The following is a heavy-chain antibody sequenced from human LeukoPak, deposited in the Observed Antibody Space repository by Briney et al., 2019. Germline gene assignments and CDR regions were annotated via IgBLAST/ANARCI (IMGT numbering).Heavy chain of an antibody. V-gene: IGHV4-61*01. Sequence: SETLSLTCTVSGGSISSSSYYWSWIRQPPGKGLEWIGYIYYSGSTNYNPSLKSRVTISVDTSKNQFSLKLSSVTAADTAVYYCARVGVVPAAIDYWGQGTLVTVSS. CDR2: IYYSGST. J-gene: IGHJ4*02. CDR3: ARVGVVPAAIDY. CDR1: GGSISSSSYY. D-gene: IGHD2-2*01.